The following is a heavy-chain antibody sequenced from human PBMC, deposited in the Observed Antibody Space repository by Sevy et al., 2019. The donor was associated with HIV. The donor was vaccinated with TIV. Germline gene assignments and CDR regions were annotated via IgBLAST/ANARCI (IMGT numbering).Heavy chain of an antibody. CDR3: ARAGDFWSGYYTACFDY. D-gene: IGHD3-3*01. V-gene: IGHV3-7*01. Sequence: GGSLRLSCAASGFTFSSYWMSWVRQAPGKGMEWVANIKQDGSEKYYVDSVKRRFTISRDNAKNSLYLQMNSLRAEDTAVYYCARAGDFWSGYYTACFDYWGQGTLVTVSS. CDR1: GFTFSSYW. CDR2: IKQDGSEK. J-gene: IGHJ4*02.